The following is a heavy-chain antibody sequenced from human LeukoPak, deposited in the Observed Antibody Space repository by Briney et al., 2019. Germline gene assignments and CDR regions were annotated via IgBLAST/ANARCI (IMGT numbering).Heavy chain of an antibody. V-gene: IGHV4-39*01. CDR1: GGSISSSSYY. J-gene: IGHJ4*02. Sequence: PSETLSLTCTVSGGSISSSSYYRGWIRQPPGKGLEWIGSIYYSGSTYYNPSLKSRVTISVDTSKNQFSLKLSSVTAADTAVYYCARHSWELLSYYFDYWGQGTLVTVSS. CDR3: ARHSWELLSYYFDY. CDR2: IYYSGST. D-gene: IGHD1-26*01.